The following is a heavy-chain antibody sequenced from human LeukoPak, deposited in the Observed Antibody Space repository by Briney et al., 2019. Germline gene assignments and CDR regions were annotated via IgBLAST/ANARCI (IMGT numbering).Heavy chain of an antibody. CDR3: ASLTTRYYFMDV. Sequence: SETLSLTCTVSGAYISSYYWTWIRQSPGKGLEWIGYIHYGGTTNYSPSLKSRVIMSVDTATNQFSLKMSSVTAADTAVYYCASLTTRYYFMDVWGKGATVTVSS. V-gene: IGHV4-59*01. CDR2: IHYGGTT. D-gene: IGHD4-11*01. CDR1: GAYISSYY. J-gene: IGHJ6*03.